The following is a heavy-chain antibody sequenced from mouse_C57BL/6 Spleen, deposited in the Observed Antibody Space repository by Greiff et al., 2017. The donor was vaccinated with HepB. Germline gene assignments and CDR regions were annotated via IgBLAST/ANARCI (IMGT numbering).Heavy chain of an antibody. CDR3: AKHRSAAGYPHWYFDV. V-gene: IGHV2-9*01. J-gene: IGHJ1*03. CDR1: GFSLTSYG. Sequence: QVQLKESGPGLVAPSQSLSISCTVSGFSLTSYGVDWVRQPPGKGLEWLGVIWGGGSTNYNSALLSRLSISTDNSKTQVSLKMNSLQTDDTAMYYCAKHRSAAGYPHWYFDVWGTGTTVTVSS. CDR2: IWGGGST. D-gene: IGHD2-2*01.